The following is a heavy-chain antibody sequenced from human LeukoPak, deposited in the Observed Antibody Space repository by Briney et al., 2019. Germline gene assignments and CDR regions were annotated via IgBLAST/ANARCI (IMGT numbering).Heavy chain of an antibody. J-gene: IGHJ4*02. Sequence: SVKVSCKASGGTFSSYAISWVRQAPGQGLEWMGGIIPIFGTANYAQKFQGRVTITTDESTSTAYMELSSLRSEDTAVYYCARDLIFCGGGSCYSSHYFDYWGQGTLVTVSS. CDR1: GGTFSSYA. CDR3: ARDLIFCGGGSCYSSHYFDY. V-gene: IGHV1-69*05. CDR2: IIPIFGTA. D-gene: IGHD2-15*01.